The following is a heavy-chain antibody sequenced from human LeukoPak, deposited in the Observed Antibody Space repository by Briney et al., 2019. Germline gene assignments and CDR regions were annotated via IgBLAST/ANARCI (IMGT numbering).Heavy chain of an antibody. CDR2: INHSGST. Sequence: SETLSLTCAVYGGSFSGYYWSWIRQPPGKGLEWIGEINHSGSTNYNPSLKSRVTISVDTSKNQFSLKLSSVTAADTAVYYCARIDGYCSSTSCQSRPCYFDYWGQGTLVTVSS. J-gene: IGHJ4*02. CDR3: ARIDGYCSSTSCQSRPCYFDY. CDR1: GGSFSGYY. V-gene: IGHV4-34*01. D-gene: IGHD2-2*01.